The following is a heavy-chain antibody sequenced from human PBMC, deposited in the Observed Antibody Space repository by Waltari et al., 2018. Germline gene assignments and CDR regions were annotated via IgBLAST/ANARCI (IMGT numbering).Heavy chain of an antibody. CDR2: SRDKANSYTT. CDR3: TKSITMVRGTSYYYYGVDV. J-gene: IGHJ6*02. V-gene: IGHV3-72*01. D-gene: IGHD3-10*01. CDR1: GFIFSDHY. Sequence: EVQLVESGGGLVQPGGSLRLSCAASGFIFSDHYMDWVRQAPGTGLEWVGRSRDKANSYTTEYAASVKGRFTILRDDSKNSVYLQMNSLKTEDTAVYYCTKSITMVRGTSYYYYGVDVWGQGTTVTVAS.